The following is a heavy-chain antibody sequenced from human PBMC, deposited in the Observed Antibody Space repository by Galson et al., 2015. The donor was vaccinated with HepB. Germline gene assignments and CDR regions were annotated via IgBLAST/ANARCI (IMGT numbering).Heavy chain of an antibody. Sequence: SLRLSCAVSGFSVSNNYMSWVRQAPGKGLEWVSVIYSGGNTYYADSVKGRFTISRDNSKNTLFLQMNSLRAEDTAIYYCTRKDAGRGPFDYWGQGTLVTVSS. V-gene: IGHV3-53*01. CDR2: IYSGGNT. D-gene: IGHD2-15*01. CDR3: TRKDAGRGPFDY. J-gene: IGHJ4*02. CDR1: GFSVSNNY.